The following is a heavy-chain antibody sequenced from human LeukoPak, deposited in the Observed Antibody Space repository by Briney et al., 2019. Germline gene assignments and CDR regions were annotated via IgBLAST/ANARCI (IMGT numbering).Heavy chain of an antibody. D-gene: IGHD5-24*01. CDR1: GYSFTSYW. CDR2: IYPGDSDT. Sequence: GESLKISCKGSGYSFTSYWIGWVRQMPGKGLEWMGIIYPGDSDTRYSPSFQGQVTISADKSISTAYLQWSSLKASDTATYYCARGLDGGYNRYYFDYWGQGTLVTVSS. J-gene: IGHJ4*02. V-gene: IGHV5-51*01. CDR3: ARGLDGGYNRYYFDY.